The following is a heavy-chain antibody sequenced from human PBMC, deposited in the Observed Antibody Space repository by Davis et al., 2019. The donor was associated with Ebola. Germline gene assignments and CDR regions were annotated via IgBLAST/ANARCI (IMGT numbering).Heavy chain of an antibody. CDR2: IYHSGST. CDR1: GFTFSDYY. V-gene: IGHV4-34*01. J-gene: IGHJ6*02. CDR3: ARGGYCSSTSCYGYYYYGMDV. Sequence: SCAASGFTFSDYYMSWVRQPPGKGLEWIGEIYHSGSTNYNPSLKSRVTISVDKSKNQFSLKLSPVTAADTAVYYCARGGYCSSTSCYGYYYYGMDVWGQGTTVTVSS. D-gene: IGHD2-2*01.